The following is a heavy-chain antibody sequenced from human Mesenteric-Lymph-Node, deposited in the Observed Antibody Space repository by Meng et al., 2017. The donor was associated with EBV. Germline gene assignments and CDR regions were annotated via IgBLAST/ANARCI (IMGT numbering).Heavy chain of an antibody. V-gene: IGHV4-34*01. CDR3: ARSYSNFQFFDS. J-gene: IGHJ4*02. D-gene: IGHD4-11*01. CDR2: INDSGST. Sequence: QARLQLWGAGLLKPAETLSLTCAVYGGSFSAYYWSWIRQPPGKGLEWIGEINDSGSTNYNPSLKSRVTISLDTSNKHFSLKLSSVTAADAAVYYCARSYSNFQFFDSWGQGTLVTVSS. CDR1: GGSFSAYY.